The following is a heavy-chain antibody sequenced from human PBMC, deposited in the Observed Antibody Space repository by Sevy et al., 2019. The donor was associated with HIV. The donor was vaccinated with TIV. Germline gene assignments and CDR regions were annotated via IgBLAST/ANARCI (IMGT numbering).Heavy chain of an antibody. CDR1: GGTFSSYA. Sequence: ASVKVSCKASGGTFSSYAISWVRQAPGQGLEWMGGIIPIFGPANYAQKFQGRVTITADESTSTAYMELSSLRSEDTAEYYCAGRYRGYDTDYYYYGMDVWGQGTTVTVSS. J-gene: IGHJ6*02. V-gene: IGHV1-69*13. CDR2: IIPIFGPA. CDR3: AGRYRGYDTDYYYYGMDV. D-gene: IGHD5-12*01.